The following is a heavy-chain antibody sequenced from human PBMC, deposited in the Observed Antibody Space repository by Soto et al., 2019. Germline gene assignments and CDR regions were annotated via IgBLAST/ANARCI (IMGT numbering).Heavy chain of an antibody. D-gene: IGHD3-22*01. Sequence: EVQLLESGGDLIHPGGSLRLSCAASGFVFGRNSMTWVRQTPGKGLEWVAGISAGGDLSWHADFVKGRFTISRDNSKDMVYLQMNNLRVDDTAVYFCSKWDGYGDYWGRGALVTVSA. CDR2: ISAGGDLS. CDR1: GFVFGRNS. V-gene: IGHV3-23*01. CDR3: SKWDGYGDY. J-gene: IGHJ4*02.